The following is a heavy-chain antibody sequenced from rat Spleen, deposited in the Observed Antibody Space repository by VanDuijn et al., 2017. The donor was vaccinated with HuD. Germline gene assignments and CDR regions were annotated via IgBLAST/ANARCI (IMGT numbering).Heavy chain of an antibody. CDR2: ISTGGNT. J-gene: IGHJ3*01. CDR1: GFSLTNNG. CDR3: TRESLPGYNSHWFLS. Sequence: QVHLKESGPGLVQSSQTLSLTCTVSGFSLTNNGVSWVRQPPVEGLEWIAAISTGGNTYYNSALKSRLSISRDTSKSQVFLKMDSLQTEDTATYFCTRESLPGYNSHWFLSWGQGTLVTVSS. D-gene: IGHD1-4*01. V-gene: IGHV2S12*01.